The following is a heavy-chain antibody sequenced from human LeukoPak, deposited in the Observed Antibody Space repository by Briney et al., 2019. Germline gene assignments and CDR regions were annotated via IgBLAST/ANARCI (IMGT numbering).Heavy chain of an antibody. Sequence: GGSLRLSCAASGFTFSSYSMNWVRQAPGKGLEWVSSISSSSSYIYYADSEKGRFTISRDNAKNSLYLQMNSLRAEDTAVYYCARRATKYCSGGSCYDPNDYWGQGTLVTVSS. J-gene: IGHJ4*02. CDR1: GFTFSSYS. CDR3: ARRATKYCSGGSCYDPNDY. D-gene: IGHD2-15*01. V-gene: IGHV3-21*01. CDR2: ISSSSSYI.